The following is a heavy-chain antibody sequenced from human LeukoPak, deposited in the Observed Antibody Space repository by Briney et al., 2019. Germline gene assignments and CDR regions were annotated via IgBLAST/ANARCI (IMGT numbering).Heavy chain of an antibody. Sequence: PGGSLSLSFAASGFPFTSLAMNWVGQPPGKGRESASGISGSGAVTYYADSVKGRFTISRDNSLNTLYLQMDSLRADDTAVYYCAKAWPNSGNYYYDYWGQGTLVTVSP. V-gene: IGHV3-23*01. CDR3: AKAWPNSGNYYYDY. CDR2: ISGSGAVT. D-gene: IGHD3-22*01. CDR1: GFPFTSLA. J-gene: IGHJ4*02.